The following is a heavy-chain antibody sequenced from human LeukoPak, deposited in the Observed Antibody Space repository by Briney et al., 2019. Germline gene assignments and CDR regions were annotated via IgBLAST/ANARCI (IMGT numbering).Heavy chain of an antibody. D-gene: IGHD2-2*03. CDR2: ISYDGSNK. V-gene: IGHV3-30*18. J-gene: IGHJ6*02. CDR1: GFTFSSYG. Sequence: GGSLRLSCAASGFTFSSYGMHWVRQAPGKGLEWVAVISYDGSNKYYADSVKGRFTISRDNSKNTLYLQMNSLRAEDTAVYYCAKDGYCSSTSCYSPYYYYGMDVWGQGTTVTVSS. CDR3: AKDGYCSSTSCYSPYYYYGMDV.